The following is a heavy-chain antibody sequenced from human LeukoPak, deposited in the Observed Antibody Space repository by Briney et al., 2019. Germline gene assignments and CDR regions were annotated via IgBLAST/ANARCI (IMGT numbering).Heavy chain of an antibody. V-gene: IGHV1-18*01. Sequence: ASVKVSCKASGYTFTSYGISWVRQAPGQGLEWMGWISAYNGNTNYAQKLQGRVTMTTDTSTSTAYMELRSLRSDDTAVYYCARDALYDFWSGYYTGIGSYTNDYWGQGTLVTISS. CDR3: ARDALYDFWSGYYTGIGSYTNDY. CDR2: ISAYNGNT. J-gene: IGHJ4*02. D-gene: IGHD3-3*01. CDR1: GYTFTSYG.